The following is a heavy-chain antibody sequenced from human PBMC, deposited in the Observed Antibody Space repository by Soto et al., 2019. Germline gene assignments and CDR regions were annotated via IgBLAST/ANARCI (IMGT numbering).Heavy chain of an antibody. CDR3: AKDWSVYYDILTGDYSDYFDY. CDR2: VSHDGSDE. J-gene: IGHJ4*02. CDR1: GFTFSRYA. Sequence: LRLSCAASGFTFSRYAMHWVRQAPGNGLEWVAIVSHDGSDEYYEDSVRGRFTISRDNSKNTLYLQMNSLRTEDTAVYFCAKDWSVYYDILTGDYSDYFDYWGQGTLVTVS. V-gene: IGHV3-30*18. D-gene: IGHD3-9*01.